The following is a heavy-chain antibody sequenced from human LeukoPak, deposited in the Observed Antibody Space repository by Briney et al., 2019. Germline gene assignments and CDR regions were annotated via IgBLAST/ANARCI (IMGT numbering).Heavy chain of an antibody. CDR1: GFIFSSYA. V-gene: IGHV3-23*01. Sequence: PGGSLRLSCAASGFIFSSYAMSWVRQAPGKGLEWVSTISGSGGSTYYADSVKGRFTISRDNSKNTVYLQMNSLRAEDTAVYYCAKGSTVGAQPDYWGQGTLVTVSS. CDR3: AKGSTVGAQPDY. J-gene: IGHJ4*02. CDR2: ISGSGGST. D-gene: IGHD4-23*01.